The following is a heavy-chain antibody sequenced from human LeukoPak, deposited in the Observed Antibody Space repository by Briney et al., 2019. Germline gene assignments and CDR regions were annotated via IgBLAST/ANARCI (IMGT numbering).Heavy chain of an antibody. Sequence: GGSLRLSCAASGFTFSSYSMNWVRQAPGKGLEWVSSISSSSSYIYYADSVEGRFTISRDNAKNSLYLQMNSLRAEDTAVYYCARVSCSSTSCYTEPDAFDIWGQGTMVTVSS. D-gene: IGHD2-2*02. CDR1: GFTFSSYS. CDR3: ARVSCSSTSCYTEPDAFDI. V-gene: IGHV3-21*01. CDR2: ISSSSSYI. J-gene: IGHJ3*02.